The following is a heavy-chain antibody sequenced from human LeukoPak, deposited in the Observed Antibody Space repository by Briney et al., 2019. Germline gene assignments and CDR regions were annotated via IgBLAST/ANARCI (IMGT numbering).Heavy chain of an antibody. CDR2: IYYSGST. D-gene: IGHD6-19*01. CDR3: ARRHSTQWLVLDASDI. CDR1: GGSISSSSYY. Sequence: SETLSLTCTVSGGSISSSSYYWGWIRQPPGKGLEWIGGIYYSGSTYYNPSLKSRVTISVDTSKNQFSLKLSSVTAADTAVYYCARRHSTQWLVLDASDIWGQGTMVTVSS. J-gene: IGHJ3*02. V-gene: IGHV4-39*01.